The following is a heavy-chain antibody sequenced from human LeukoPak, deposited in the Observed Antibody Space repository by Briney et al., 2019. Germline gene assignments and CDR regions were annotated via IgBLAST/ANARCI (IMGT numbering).Heavy chain of an antibody. CDR2: IYYSGST. CDR3: ARQRGDGYNSYDAFDI. CDR1: GGSISSSSYY. J-gene: IGHJ3*02. V-gene: IGHV4-39*01. Sequence: SETLSLTCAVSGGSISSSSYYWGWIRQPPGKGLEWIGRIYYSGSTYYNPSLKSRVTISVDTCKNQFPLKLSSVTAADTTVYYCARQRGDGYNSYDAFDIWGQGTMVTVSS. D-gene: IGHD5-24*01.